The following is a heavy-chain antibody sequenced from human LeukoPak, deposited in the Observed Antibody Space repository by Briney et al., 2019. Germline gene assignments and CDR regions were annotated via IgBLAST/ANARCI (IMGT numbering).Heavy chain of an antibody. Sequence: GGSLRLACAASGFIFSDYYMSWIRQAAGKGREWVSYISSSSSYTNYAGSVKGRFTISRDNAKNSLYLQMNSLRAEDTAVYYCARGGIEDWFDPWGQGTLVTVSS. J-gene: IGHJ5*02. CDR1: GFIFSDYY. V-gene: IGHV3-11*06. D-gene: IGHD6-13*01. CDR2: ISSSSSYT. CDR3: ARGGIEDWFDP.